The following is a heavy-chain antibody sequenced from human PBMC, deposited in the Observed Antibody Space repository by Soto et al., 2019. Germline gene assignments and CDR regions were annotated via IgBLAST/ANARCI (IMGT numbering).Heavy chain of an antibody. CDR1: GFIFGTYG. Sequence: QVQLVESGGGVVQPGRSLRLSCSASGFIFGTYGMDWVRQAPGKGLEWVALISYDGNKEFYADSVKGRFTISRDNSRNTLYLHMNSLKPEDTAMYYCAKETVTSVDYYYFYGLDVWGPGTTVSVSS. D-gene: IGHD1-1*01. CDR3: AKETVTSVDYYYFYGLDV. CDR2: ISYDGNKE. J-gene: IGHJ6*02. V-gene: IGHV3-30*18.